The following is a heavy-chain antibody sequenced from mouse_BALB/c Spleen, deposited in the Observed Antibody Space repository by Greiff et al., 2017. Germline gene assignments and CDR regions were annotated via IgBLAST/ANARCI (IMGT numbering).Heavy chain of an antibody. V-gene: IGHV5-6-3*01. CDR3: ARDRGYPFAY. D-gene: IGHD2-2*01. Sequence: EVQLQQSGGGLVQPGGSLKLSCAASGFTFSSYGMSWVRQTPDKRLELVATINSNGGSTYYPDSVKGRFTISRDNAKNTLYLQMSSLKSEDTAMYYCARDRGYPFAYWGQGTLVTVSA. CDR1: GFTFSSYG. J-gene: IGHJ3*01. CDR2: INSNGGST.